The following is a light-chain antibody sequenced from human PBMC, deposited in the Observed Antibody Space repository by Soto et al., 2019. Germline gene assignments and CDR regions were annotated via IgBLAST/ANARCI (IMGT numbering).Light chain of an antibody. Sequence: VLTQSPATLSVSPGERATITCRASQTFNNNVAWYQLKDGQVPRLLIYGASTRAANVPARFSGVGSWTEFTLTISSLQSEDFAEYNCQQYNKWPQRFGQGTRV. V-gene: IGKV3-15*01. CDR3: QQYNKWPQR. CDR1: QTFNNN. CDR2: GAS. J-gene: IGKJ1*01.